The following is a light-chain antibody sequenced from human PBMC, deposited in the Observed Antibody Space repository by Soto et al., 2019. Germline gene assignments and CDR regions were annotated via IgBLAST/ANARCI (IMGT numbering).Light chain of an antibody. CDR3: SSYISSSIPVV. CDR1: SSDVGGYNY. Sequence: QPASVSGSPGQSITISCTGTSSDVGGYNYVSWYQQHPGKAPKLMIYDVSNRPSGVSNRFSGSKSGNTASLTISGLQAEDEADYYCSSYISSSIPVVFGGGTKLTVL. CDR2: DVS. J-gene: IGLJ2*01. V-gene: IGLV2-14*01.